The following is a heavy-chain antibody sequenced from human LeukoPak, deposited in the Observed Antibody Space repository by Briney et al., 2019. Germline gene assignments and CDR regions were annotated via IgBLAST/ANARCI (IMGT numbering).Heavy chain of an antibody. Sequence: PSQTLSLTCTVSGGSISSGGYYWSWIRQPPGKGLEWIGYIYHSGSTYYNPSLKGRVTISVDRSKNQFSLKLSSVTAADTAVYYCARETSDTTNWFDPWGQGTLVTVSS. CDR2: IYHSGST. CDR3: ARETSDTTNWFDP. J-gene: IGHJ5*02. CDR1: GGSISSGGYY. V-gene: IGHV4-30-2*01. D-gene: IGHD1-1*01.